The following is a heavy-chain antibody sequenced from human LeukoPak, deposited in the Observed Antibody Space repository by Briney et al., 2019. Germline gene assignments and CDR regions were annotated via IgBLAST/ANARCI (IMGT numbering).Heavy chain of an antibody. CDR3: AKSAQYSSAWFTGSFDY. V-gene: IGHV1-2*02. CDR1: GYTFTSYD. D-gene: IGHD6-13*01. J-gene: IGHJ4*02. CDR2: INPNSGDT. Sequence: ASVKVSCKSSGYTFTSYDMHWVRQAPGQGLQWVGWINPNSGDTHYAQMFQGRVTMTRDTSINTAYMELRRVRSDDTAVYYCAKSAQYSSAWFTGSFDYWGQGTLVTVSS.